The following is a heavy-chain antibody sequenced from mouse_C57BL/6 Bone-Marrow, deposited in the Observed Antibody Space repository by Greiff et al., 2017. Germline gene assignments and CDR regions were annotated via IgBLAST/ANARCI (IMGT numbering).Heavy chain of an antibody. Sequence: QVQLQQPGAELVKPGASVKLSCTASGYNFTSYWMQWVKQRPGQGLEWIGEIDPSDSYTNYNQKFKGKATLTVDTSSSTAYMQLSSLTSEDSAVYYCASSGGTGFDYWGQGTTLTVSS. CDR3: ASSGGTGFDY. CDR2: IDPSDSYT. CDR1: GYNFTSYW. J-gene: IGHJ2*01. D-gene: IGHD3-1*01. V-gene: IGHV1-50*01.